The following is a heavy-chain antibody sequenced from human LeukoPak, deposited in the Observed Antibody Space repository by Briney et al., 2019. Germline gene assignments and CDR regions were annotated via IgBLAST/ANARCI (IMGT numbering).Heavy chain of an antibody. V-gene: IGHV3-53*01. CDR1: GFTVSSNY. D-gene: IGHD2-21*02. Sequence: RPGGSLRLSCAASGFTVSSNYMSWVRQAPGKGLEWVSVIYSGGSTYYADSVKGRFTISGDNSKNTLYLQMNSLRAEDTAVYYCARALAYCGGDCYPGYFQHWGQGTLATVSS. J-gene: IGHJ1*01. CDR2: IYSGGST. CDR3: ARALAYCGGDCYPGYFQH.